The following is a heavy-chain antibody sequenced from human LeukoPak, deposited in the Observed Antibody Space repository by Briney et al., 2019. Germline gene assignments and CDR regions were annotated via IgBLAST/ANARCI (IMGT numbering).Heavy chain of an antibody. CDR2: ISGSGGST. CDR3: AKDGGYSSGWYGGY. V-gene: IGHV3-23*01. CDR1: GFTFSSYS. J-gene: IGHJ4*02. D-gene: IGHD6-19*01. Sequence: GGSLRLSCAASGFTFSSYSMNWVRQAPGKGLEWVSAISGSGGSTYYADSVKGRFTISRDNSKNTLYLQMNSLRAEDTAVYYCAKDGGYSSGWYGGYWGQGTLVTVSS.